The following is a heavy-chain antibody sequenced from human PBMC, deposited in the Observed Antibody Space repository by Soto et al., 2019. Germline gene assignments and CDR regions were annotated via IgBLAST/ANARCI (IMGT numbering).Heavy chain of an antibody. J-gene: IGHJ6*03. V-gene: IGHV4-34*01. CDR3: ARARSGRYCSGGSCTRWYYYYMDV. CDR2: INHSGST. D-gene: IGHD2-15*01. Sequence: PSETPFPPRPVFCWVFRGFYLGWVPPPPRKGVEGGGGINHSGSTNYNPSLKSRVTISVDTSKNQFSLKLSSVIAADTAVYYCARARSGRYCSGGSCTRWYYYYMDVWGKGTTVTVSS. CDR1: CWVFRGFY.